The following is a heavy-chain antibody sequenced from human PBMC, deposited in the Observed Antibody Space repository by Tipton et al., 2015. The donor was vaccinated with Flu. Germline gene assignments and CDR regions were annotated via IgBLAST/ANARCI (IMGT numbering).Heavy chain of an antibody. CDR3: ARGPRLSVLGMVGDFDY. Sequence: LRLSCTVSGGSMSSFYWTWIRQPAGKGLEWIGRMYVSGSTKYNPSLKSRVTMSLDTSKNQFSLKLSSVIAADTAVYYCARGPRLSVLGMVGDFDYWGQGTLVTVSS. V-gene: IGHV4-4*07. J-gene: IGHJ4*02. D-gene: IGHD3-10*02. CDR2: MYVSGST. CDR1: GGSMSSFY.